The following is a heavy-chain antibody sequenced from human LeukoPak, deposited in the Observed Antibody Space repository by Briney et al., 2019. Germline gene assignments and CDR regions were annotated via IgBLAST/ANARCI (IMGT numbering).Heavy chain of an antibody. D-gene: IGHD6-19*01. CDR3: ATSQTTSGRYGNAFDI. Sequence: GGSLRLSCAASGFTFSTYWMSWVRQAPGKGLEWVANIKQDGGEEYYVDSVRGRFTISRDNAKNSLYLQMNSLRVEDTAVYYCATSQTTSGRYGNAFDIWGQGTMVTVSS. J-gene: IGHJ3*02. CDR1: GFTFSTYW. V-gene: IGHV3-7*01. CDR2: IKQDGGEE.